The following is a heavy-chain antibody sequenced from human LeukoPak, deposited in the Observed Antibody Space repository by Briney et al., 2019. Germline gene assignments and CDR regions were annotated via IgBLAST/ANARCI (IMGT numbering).Heavy chain of an antibody. CDR2: IYNSGST. J-gene: IGHJ6*03. Sequence: PSETLSVTCTVSGGSISSSSYYWGWIRQPPGKGLEWIGNIYNSGSTYYNPSLKSRVTVSVDTSKNQFSLRLSSVTAADTAVYYCARMSGMVVRGVIPDYYYMDVWGKGTALTVSS. CDR3: ARMSGMVVRGVIPDYYYMDV. D-gene: IGHD3-10*01. V-gene: IGHV4-39*01. CDR1: GGSISSSSYY.